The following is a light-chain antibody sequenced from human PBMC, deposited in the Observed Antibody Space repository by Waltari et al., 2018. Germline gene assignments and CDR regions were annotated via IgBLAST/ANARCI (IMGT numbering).Light chain of an antibody. J-gene: IGLJ3*02. CDR1: SGKLGSYKI. Sequence: QSALTQPASVSGSPGQSIPPSCTETSGKLGSYKIASWYQQHPDQAPKVLIYEDDRSPYGISNRFSGSKSGNTASLTISGLQAEDEADYYCASYLGGNIWVFGGGTRLTV. CDR2: EDD. V-gene: IGLV2-23*01. CDR3: ASYLGGNIWV.